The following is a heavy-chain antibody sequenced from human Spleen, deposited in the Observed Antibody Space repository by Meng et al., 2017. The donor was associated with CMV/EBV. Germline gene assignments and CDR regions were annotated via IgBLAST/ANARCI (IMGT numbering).Heavy chain of an antibody. Sequence: LSLTCAASGFTFSSYAMHWVRQAPGKGLEWVAVISNDGSNKYYADSVKGRFTISRDNSKNTLYLQMNSLRADDTAVYYCARGPKGIAMIVVVTADYWGQGTLVTVSS. CDR1: GFTFSSYA. CDR3: ARGPKGIAMIVVVTADY. J-gene: IGHJ4*02. D-gene: IGHD3-22*01. V-gene: IGHV3-30*04. CDR2: ISNDGSNK.